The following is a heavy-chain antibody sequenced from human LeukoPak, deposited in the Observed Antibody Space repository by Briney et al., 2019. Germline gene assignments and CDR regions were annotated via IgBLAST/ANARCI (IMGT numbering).Heavy chain of an antibody. CDR1: GFTFSSYG. D-gene: IGHD3-10*01. CDR3: AKRHGSGSLPGDP. CDR2: IRCDGSNE. V-gene: IGHV3-30*02. J-gene: IGHJ5*02. Sequence: GGSLRLSCAASGFTFSSYGMHWVRQAPGRGLEWVAFIRCDGSNEYYADSVKGRFTISRDNSKNTLYLQMNSLRAEETAVYYCAKRHGSGSLPGDPWGQGNLVTVSS.